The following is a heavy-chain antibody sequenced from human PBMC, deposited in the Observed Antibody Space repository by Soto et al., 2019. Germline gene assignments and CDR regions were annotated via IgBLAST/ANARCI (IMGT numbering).Heavy chain of an antibody. Sequence: GGSLRLSCAASGFTFSTYAMHWVRQAPGKGLEWVAVISYDGSIKYYADSVKGRFTISRDNSKNTLYLQMNSLRGEDTAVYYCARAEAVAGPYYFDYWGQGTLVTVSS. CDR3: ARAEAVAGPYYFDY. V-gene: IGHV3-30*04. CDR2: ISYDGSIK. CDR1: GFTFSTYA. D-gene: IGHD6-19*01. J-gene: IGHJ4*02.